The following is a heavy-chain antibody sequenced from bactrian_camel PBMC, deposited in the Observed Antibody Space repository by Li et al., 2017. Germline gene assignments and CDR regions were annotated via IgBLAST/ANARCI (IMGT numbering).Heavy chain of an antibody. Sequence: VQLVESGGGSVQAGGSLTLSCVVLRPNHNNYYMAWFRQAQGKGREGVVEFSDYGATTYADSVKGRFTVSKDNAKNAVYLQMNSLEPEDTAMYYCTAGTWSVDSHGIYCEGVYWGHGTQVTVSS. J-gene: IGHJ4*01. CDR2: FSDYGAT. CDR1: RPNHNNYY. D-gene: IGHD2*01. CDR3: TAGTWSVDSHGIYCEGVY. V-gene: IGHV3S57*01.